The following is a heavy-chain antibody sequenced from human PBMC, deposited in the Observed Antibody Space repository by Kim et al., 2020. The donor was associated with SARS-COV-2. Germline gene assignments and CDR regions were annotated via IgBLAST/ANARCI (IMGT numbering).Heavy chain of an antibody. V-gene: IGHV3-48*01. CDR1: GFTVSDYS. J-gene: IGHJ4*02. CDR2: ISTSSSKI. Sequence: GGSLRLSCAASGFTVSDYSMNWVRQAPGKGLEWISYISTSSSKIYYADSVKGRFTISRDSVKNSVYLQMNRLRVEDTAVYYCARRLDYWGQGTLVTVSS. CDR3: ARRLDY.